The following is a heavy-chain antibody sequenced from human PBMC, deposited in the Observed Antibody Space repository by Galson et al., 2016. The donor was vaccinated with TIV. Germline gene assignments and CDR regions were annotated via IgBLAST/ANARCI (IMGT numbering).Heavy chain of an antibody. V-gene: IGHV3-74*01. D-gene: IGHD3-22*01. CDR2: INGEGFIT. J-gene: IGHJ4*02. CDR3: ARPSHYYDISSFYPLDF. Sequence: SLRLSCAASGFTISNAWMHWVRQAPGKGLVWVSRINGEGFITNYADSVKGRFTISRDNAKNTLYLQMDGLSAEDTAVYYCARPSHYYDISSFYPLDFWGRGTLVTVSS. CDR1: GFTISNAW.